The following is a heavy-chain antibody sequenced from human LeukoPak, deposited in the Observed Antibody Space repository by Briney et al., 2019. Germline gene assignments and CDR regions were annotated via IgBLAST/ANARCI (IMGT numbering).Heavy chain of an antibody. D-gene: IGHD2-2*01. CDR1: GFTFSSYA. CDR3: TRDSSYIVVVPAATKTAPYYYYYMDV. CDR2: ISGSGGST. Sequence: GSLRLSCAASGFTFSSYAMSWVRQAPGKGLGWVSAISGSGGSTYYADSVKGRFTISRDNSKNTLYLQMNSLRAEDTAVYYCTRDSSYIVVVPAATKTAPYYYYYMDVWGKGTTVTVSS. V-gene: IGHV3-23*01. J-gene: IGHJ6*03.